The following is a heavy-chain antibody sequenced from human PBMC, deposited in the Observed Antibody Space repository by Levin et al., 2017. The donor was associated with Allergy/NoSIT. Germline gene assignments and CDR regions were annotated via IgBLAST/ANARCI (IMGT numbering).Heavy chain of an antibody. CDR1: GGSVSSGTYY. D-gene: IGHD5/OR15-5a*01. Sequence: SETLSLTCSVSGGSVSSGTYYWSWIRRPPGKELEWIGYINYRGVTKYNTSLQSRVTISVDTSKTEFSLKVTSVTAADTAVYYCARNRIIVSGGNDYYYGMDGWGQGTTVTVSS. V-gene: IGHV4-61*01. J-gene: IGHJ6*02. CDR3: ARNRIIVSGGNDYYYGMDG. CDR2: INYRGVT.